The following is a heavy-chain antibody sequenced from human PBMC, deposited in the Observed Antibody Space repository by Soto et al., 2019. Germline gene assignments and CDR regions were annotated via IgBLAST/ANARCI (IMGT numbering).Heavy chain of an antibody. CDR1: GYIFTSYW. CDR3: VTPDSSGYYSH. D-gene: IGHD3-22*01. V-gene: IGHV5-51*01. CDR2: VNPADSDT. J-gene: IGHJ4*02. Sequence: VESLKISCKASGYIFTSYWIGCFRQMPGIGLEWMGIVNPADSDTRYSPSFQGQVTVSADKSISTAYLQWGSLKASDTAMYYCVTPDSSGYYSHWGQGTPVTVS.